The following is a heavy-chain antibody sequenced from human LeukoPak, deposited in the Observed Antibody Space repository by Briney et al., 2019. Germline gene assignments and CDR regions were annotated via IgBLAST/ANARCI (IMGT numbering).Heavy chain of an antibody. V-gene: IGHV4-34*01. D-gene: IGHD6-19*01. J-gene: IGHJ4*02. CDR1: GGSFSGYY. Sequence: SETLSLTCAVYGGSFSGYYWSWIRQPPGKGLEWIGEINHSGSTNYNPSLKSRVTISVGTSKNQFSLKLSSVTAADTAVYYCARGSGWYTYVYYWGQGTLVTVSS. CDR3: ARGSGWYTYVYY. CDR2: INHSGST.